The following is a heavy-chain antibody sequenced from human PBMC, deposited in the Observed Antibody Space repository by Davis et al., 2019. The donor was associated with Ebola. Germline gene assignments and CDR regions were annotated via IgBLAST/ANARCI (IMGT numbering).Heavy chain of an antibody. CDR2: IYYSGST. CDR3: ARLVGAVAGSYYYYGMDV. D-gene: IGHD6-19*01. J-gene: IGHJ6*02. CDR1: GGSISSYY. V-gene: IGHV4-59*08. Sequence: SETLSLTCTASGGSISSYYWSWIRQPPGKGLEWIGYIYYSGSTNYNPSLKIRVTTSVDTSKNQFSLKLSSVTAADTAVYYCARLVGAVAGSYYYYGMDVWGQGTTVTVSS.